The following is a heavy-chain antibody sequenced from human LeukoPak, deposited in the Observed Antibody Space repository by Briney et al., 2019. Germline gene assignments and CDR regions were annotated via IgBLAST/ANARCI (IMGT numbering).Heavy chain of an antibody. Sequence: GGSLRLSCVASGFTFSTYVMHWVRQAPGKGLEYVSTISSNGGTTYYANSVKGRFTISRDNAKNSLYLQMNSLRAEDTAVYYCARAHGDYPEYFQHWGQGTLVTVSS. D-gene: IGHD4-17*01. CDR3: ARAHGDYPEYFQH. CDR1: GFTFSTYV. V-gene: IGHV3-64*01. CDR2: ISSNGGTT. J-gene: IGHJ1*01.